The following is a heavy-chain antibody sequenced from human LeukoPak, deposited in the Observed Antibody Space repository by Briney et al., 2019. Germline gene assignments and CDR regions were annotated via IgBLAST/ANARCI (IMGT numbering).Heavy chain of an antibody. D-gene: IGHD1-26*01. CDR3: ARVRATGAFDI. CDR1: GGSFSGYY. J-gene: IGHJ3*02. V-gene: IGHV4-34*01. Sequence: KPSETLSLTCAVYGGSFSGYYWTWIRKPPGKGLEWIGEINHSGSTNYNPSLKSRVTISVDTSKNQFSLKLSSVTAADTAVYYCARVRATGAFDIWGQGTMVTVSS. CDR2: INHSGST.